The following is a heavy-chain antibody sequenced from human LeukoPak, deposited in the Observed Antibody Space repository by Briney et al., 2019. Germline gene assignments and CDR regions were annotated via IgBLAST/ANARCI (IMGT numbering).Heavy chain of an antibody. CDR3: ARTLFYGSGSYYNQFGAFDI. Sequence: FGPALVKPTQTLTLTCTLSGFSLSTSGMCVSWIDQPPGKALKWHPHIVWDDDKYYSTSLKTRLTISKDTSKNQVVLIMTNMDPVDTATFYCARTLFYGSGSYYNQFGAFDIWGQGTMVTVSS. J-gene: IGHJ3*02. D-gene: IGHD3-10*01. CDR2: IVWDDDK. V-gene: IGHV2-70*01. CDR1: GFSLSTSGMC.